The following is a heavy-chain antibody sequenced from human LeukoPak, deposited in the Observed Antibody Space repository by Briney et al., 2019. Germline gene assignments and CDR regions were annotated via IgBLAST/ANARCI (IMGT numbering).Heavy chain of an antibody. V-gene: IGHV3-21*06. CDR2: ISSISAYL. J-gene: IGHJ3*01. D-gene: IGHD4-11*01. Sequence: KPGGSLRLSCAATGFTFRDSSMNWVRQAPGKGLEWVSYISSISAYLHYSDAVKGRFTISRDNAKNSVYLQMNSLRAEDSALYYCARGRRSSHYPTIFDVWGQGTMVIVSS. CDR1: GFTFRDSS. CDR3: ARGRRSSHYPTIFDV.